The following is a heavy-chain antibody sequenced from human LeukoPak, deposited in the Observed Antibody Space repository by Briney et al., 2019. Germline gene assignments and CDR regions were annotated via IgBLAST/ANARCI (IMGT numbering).Heavy chain of an antibody. D-gene: IGHD5-18*01. J-gene: IGHJ6*02. CDR2: IYYSGST. CDR1: GGSISSYY. V-gene: IGHV4-59*01. CDR3: ARVWGYSYGPLYYYYYGMDV. Sequence: PSETLSLTCTVSGGSISSYYWSWIRQPPGKGLEWIGYIYYSGSTNYNPSLKSRVTISVDTSKNQFSLKLSSVTAADTAVYYYARVWGYSYGPLYYYYYGMDVWGQGTTVTVSS.